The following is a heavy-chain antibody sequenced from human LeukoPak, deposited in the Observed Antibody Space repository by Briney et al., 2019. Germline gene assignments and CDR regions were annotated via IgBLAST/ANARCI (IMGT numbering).Heavy chain of an antibody. CDR1: GYTFTGYG. J-gene: IGHJ6*03. Sequence: VGSVKVSRKASGYTFTGYGISSVGQAPGQGLEWMGWISAYNGNTTYAQKLQGRVTMTTDTSTSTDYMELRSQRSDDTAVYYCARDPYYYYYIDVWGKGTTVTISS. CDR3: ARDPYYYYYIDV. CDR2: ISAYNGNT. V-gene: IGHV1-18*01.